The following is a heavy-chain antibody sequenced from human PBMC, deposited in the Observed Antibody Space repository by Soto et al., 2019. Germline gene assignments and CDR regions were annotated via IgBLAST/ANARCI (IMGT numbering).Heavy chain of an antibody. CDR1: GGTFSSYA. CDR2: IIPICGTA. J-gene: IGHJ3*02. V-gene: IGHV1-69*01. Sequence: QVQLVQSGAEVKKPGSAVKVSCKASGGTFSSYAISWVRQAPGQGLEWMGGIIPICGTANYAQKFQGRVTITADESTSTAYMELSGLRSEDTAVYYCARAQRGAEAQYAFDIWGQGTMVTVSS. D-gene: IGHD2-2*01. CDR3: ARAQRGAEAQYAFDI.